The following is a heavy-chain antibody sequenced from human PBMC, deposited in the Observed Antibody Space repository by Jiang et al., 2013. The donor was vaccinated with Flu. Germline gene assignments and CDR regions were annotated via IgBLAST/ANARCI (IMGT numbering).Heavy chain of an antibody. CDR3: ARDSSGLDNYHYYYGMDV. D-gene: IGHD3/OR15-3a*01. J-gene: IGHJ6*02. V-gene: IGHV3-21*01. CDR2: ISSSSSYI. CDR1: GFTFSSYS. Sequence: VKPGGSLRLSCAASGFTFSSYSMNWVRQAPGKGLEWVSSISSSSSYIYYADSVKGRFTISRDNAKNSLYLQMNSLRAEDTAVYYCARDSSGLDNYHYYYGMDVWGQGTTVTVSS.